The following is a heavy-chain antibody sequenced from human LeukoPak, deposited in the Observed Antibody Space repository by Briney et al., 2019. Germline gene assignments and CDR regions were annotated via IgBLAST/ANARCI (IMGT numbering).Heavy chain of an antibody. J-gene: IGHJ5*02. CDR2: IYHSGST. V-gene: IGHV4-30-2*01. CDR1: GGSISSGGYS. D-gene: IGHD2-21*01. Sequence: PSETLSLTCAVSGGSISSGGYSWSWIRQPPGKGLEWIGYIYHSGSTNYNPSLKSRVTISVDTSKNQFSLKLSSVTAADTAVYYCAREGHIGQNWFDPWGQGTLVTVSS. CDR3: AREGHIGQNWFDP.